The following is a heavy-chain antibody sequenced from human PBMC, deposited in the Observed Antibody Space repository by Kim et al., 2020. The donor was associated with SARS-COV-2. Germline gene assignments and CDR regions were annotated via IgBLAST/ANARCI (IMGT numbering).Heavy chain of an antibody. D-gene: IGHD5-12*01. Sequence: SETLSLTCTVSGGSVSSGSYYWSWIRQPPGKGLEWIGYIYYSGSTNYNPSLKSRVTISVDTSKNQFSLKLSSVTAADTAVYYCAREGIEEWLRFLSWGQGTLVTVSS. J-gene: IGHJ4*02. CDR3: AREGIEEWLRFLS. V-gene: IGHV4-61*01. CDR2: IYYSGST. CDR1: GGSVSSGSYY.